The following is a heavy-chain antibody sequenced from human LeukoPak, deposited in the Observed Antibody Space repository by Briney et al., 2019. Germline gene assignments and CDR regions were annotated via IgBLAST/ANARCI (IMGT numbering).Heavy chain of an antibody. J-gene: IGHJ4*02. D-gene: IGHD2-21*01. V-gene: IGHV4-59*01. CDR3: ARVTYSIFDY. CDR1: GGSINSYY. Sequence: PSETLSLTCTVSGGSINSYYWSWIRQPPGKGLECIGYIHYTGSTNYNPSLKSRVTISVDTSKSQFSLKLSSVTAADTAIYYCARVTYSIFDYWGQGTLVTVSS. CDR2: IHYTGST.